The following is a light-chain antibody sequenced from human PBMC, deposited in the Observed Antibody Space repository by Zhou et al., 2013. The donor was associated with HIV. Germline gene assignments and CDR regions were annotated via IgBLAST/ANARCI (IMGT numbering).Light chain of an antibody. Sequence: DIQMTQSPSTLSASVGDRVTITCRASQSISSWLAWYQQKPGKAPKLLIYKASSLESGVPSRFSGSGSGTEFSLTISSLQPDDFATYHCQQYNSYPYNFGQGTKLEI. CDR3: QQYNSYPYN. J-gene: IGKJ2*01. CDR1: QSISSW. CDR2: KAS. V-gene: IGKV1-5*03.